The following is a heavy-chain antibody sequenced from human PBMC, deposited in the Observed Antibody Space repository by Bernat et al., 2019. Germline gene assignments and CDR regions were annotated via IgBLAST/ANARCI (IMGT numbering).Heavy chain of an antibody. CDR1: GGSISSSSYY. CDR2: IYYSGST. V-gene: IGHV4-39*01. D-gene: IGHD2-21*01. Sequence: QLQLQESGPGLVKPSETLSLTCTVSGGSISSSSYYWGWIRQPPGKGLEWIGSIYYSGSTYYNPSLKSRVTISVDTSKNQVSLKLSSVTAADTAVYYCARHRAGVRYYFDYWGQGTLVTVSS. CDR3: ARHRAGVRYYFDY. J-gene: IGHJ4*02.